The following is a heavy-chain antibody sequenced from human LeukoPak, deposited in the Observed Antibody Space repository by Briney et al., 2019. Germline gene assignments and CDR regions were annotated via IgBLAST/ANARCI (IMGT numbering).Heavy chain of an antibody. CDR2: IKQDGSEK. V-gene: IGHV3-7*01. CDR1: GFTFSSYW. CDR3: ARDYSSSSFGAGYYYGMDV. J-gene: IGHJ6*02. Sequence: GGSLRLSCSASGFTFSSYWMSWVRQAPGKGLEWVANIKQDGSEKYYVDSVKGRFTISRDNAKNSLYLQMNSLRAEDTAVYYCARDYSSSSFGAGYYYGMDVWGQGTTVTVSS. D-gene: IGHD6-6*01.